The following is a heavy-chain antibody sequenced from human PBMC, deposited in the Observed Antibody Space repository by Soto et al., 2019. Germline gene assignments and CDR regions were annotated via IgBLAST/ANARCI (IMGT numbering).Heavy chain of an antibody. J-gene: IGHJ6*02. Sequence: GGSLRLSSTASGVTFRSYSMNWVRQAPGKGLEWVSAISSSGSSIYYADSVKGRFTISRDNSKNSLYLQMNSLRAEDTAVYYCARENIVVVLAEFLYYGMDVWGQGTTVTVSS. CDR3: ARENIVVVLAEFLYYGMDV. CDR2: ISSSGSSI. V-gene: IGHV3-21*01. CDR1: GVTFRSYS. D-gene: IGHD2-2*01.